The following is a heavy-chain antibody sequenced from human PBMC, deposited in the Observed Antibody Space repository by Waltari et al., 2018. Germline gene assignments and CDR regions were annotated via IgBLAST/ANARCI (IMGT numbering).Heavy chain of an antibody. V-gene: IGHV3-23*01. CDR1: GFTFASHA. D-gene: IGHD4-17*01. CDR2: ISAGST. CDR3: GKGEDDYGTSIYLEH. Sequence: EVQLLESGGGLVQPGGSLSVSCAAAGFTFASHAMTRVRQAPGKGLEWVSSISAGSTYYADSVKGRFTISRDNSKDTLYLQMTSLRAEDTALYYCGKGEDDYGTSIYLEHWGQGSLVTVSS. J-gene: IGHJ4*02.